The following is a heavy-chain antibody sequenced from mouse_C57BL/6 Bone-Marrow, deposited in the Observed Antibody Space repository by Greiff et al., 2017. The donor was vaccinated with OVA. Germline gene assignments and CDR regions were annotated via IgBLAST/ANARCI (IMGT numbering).Heavy chain of an antibody. Sequence: VKLMESGAELMKPGASVKLSCKATGYTFTGYWIEWVKQRPGHGLEWIGEILPGSGSTNYNEKFKGKATFTADTSSNTASMQLSSLTTEDSAIYYCASGGYYGSSYDFDYWGQGTTLTVSS. J-gene: IGHJ2*01. CDR3: ASGGYYGSSYDFDY. CDR2: ILPGSGST. CDR1: GYTFTGYW. V-gene: IGHV1-9*01. D-gene: IGHD1-1*01.